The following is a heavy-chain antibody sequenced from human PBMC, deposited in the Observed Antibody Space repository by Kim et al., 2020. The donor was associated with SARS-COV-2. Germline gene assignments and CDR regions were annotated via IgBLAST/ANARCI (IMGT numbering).Heavy chain of an antibody. Sequence: GGSLRLSCAASGFTFSNSDMTWVRQAPGKGLEWVSVITFTGTNTYYADSVKGRFTISRDNFRNTLYLQMDSLGAEDTAVYYCAKGGRSKSWY. D-gene: IGHD3-10*01. CDR1: GFTFSNSD. CDR2: ITFTGTNT. V-gene: IGHV3-23*01. J-gene: IGHJ2*01. CDR3: AKGGRSKSWY.